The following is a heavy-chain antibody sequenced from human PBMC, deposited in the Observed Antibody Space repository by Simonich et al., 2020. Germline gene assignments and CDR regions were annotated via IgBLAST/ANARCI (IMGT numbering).Heavy chain of an antibody. J-gene: IGHJ4*02. CDR3: ARDQGGRAAAATDY. CDR2: INAYNGNT. Sequence: QVQLVQSGAEVKKPGASVKVSCKASGYTFTSYDINWVRQATGQGLEWMGWINAYNGNTNYAQKLQGRVTMTTDTSTSTAYMELMSLRSDDTAVYYCARDQGGRAAAATDYWGQGTLVTVSS. D-gene: IGHD6-13*01. CDR1: GYTFTSYD. V-gene: IGHV1-18*01.